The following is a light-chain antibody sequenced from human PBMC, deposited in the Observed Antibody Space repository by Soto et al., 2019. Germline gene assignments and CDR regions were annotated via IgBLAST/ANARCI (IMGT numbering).Light chain of an antibody. CDR2: EVS. Sequence: QSSLAHPASLSGSPGQSITISCTGTSSDVGGYNFVSWFQQHPDKAPKVMIYEVSNRPSGVSDRFSGSKSGNTASLIISGLQAEDEADYYCSSYIDSNTFVFGTGTKVTVL. V-gene: IGLV2-14*01. CDR1: SSDVGGYNF. J-gene: IGLJ1*01. CDR3: SSYIDSNTFV.